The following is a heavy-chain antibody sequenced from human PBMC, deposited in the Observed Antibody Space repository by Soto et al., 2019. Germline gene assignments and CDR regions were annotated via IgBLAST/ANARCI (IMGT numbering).Heavy chain of an antibody. J-gene: IGHJ6*03. V-gene: IGHV1-18*04. CDR1: GYTFTNYD. D-gene: IGHD3-9*01. CDR2: LNPYNGNT. CDR3: ARARYFDWLLLNYYYMDV. Sequence: ASVKVSCKASGYTFTNYDMHWVRQAPGQGLEWMGWLNPYNGNTNYAQKLQGRVTMTTDTSTSTAYMELRSLRSDDTAVYYCARARYFDWLLLNYYYMDVWGKGTTVTVSS.